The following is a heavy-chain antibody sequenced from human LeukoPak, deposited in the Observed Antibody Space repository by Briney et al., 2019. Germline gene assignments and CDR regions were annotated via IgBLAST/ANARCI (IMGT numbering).Heavy chain of an antibody. CDR3: AKDPLVNSQEYFDY. Sequence: GGSLRLSCAASGFXFSSYAISWVRQAPGKRLEWVSAISGSGGSTYYAESVKGRFTISRDNSKNTLYLQMNSLRAEDTAVYYCAKDPLVNSQEYFDYWGQGTLVTVSS. CDR1: GFXFSSYA. J-gene: IGHJ4*02. D-gene: IGHD2/OR15-2a*01. CDR2: ISGSGGST. V-gene: IGHV3-23*01.